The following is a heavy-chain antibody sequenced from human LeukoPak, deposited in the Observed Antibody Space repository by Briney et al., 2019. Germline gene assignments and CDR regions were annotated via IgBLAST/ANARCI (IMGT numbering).Heavy chain of an antibody. J-gene: IGHJ6*03. V-gene: IGHV1-2*02. CDR1: GYTFTGYY. CDR2: INPNSGDT. CDR3: ARGVTGIYYYYYVDV. D-gene: IGHD6-13*01. Sequence: ASVKVSCKASGYTFTGYYMHWVRQAPGQGLEWMGWINPNSGDTNYAQKFQDRVTMTRDTSISTAYMELSRLRSDDTAVYYCARGVTGIYYYYYVDVWGKGTTVTVSS.